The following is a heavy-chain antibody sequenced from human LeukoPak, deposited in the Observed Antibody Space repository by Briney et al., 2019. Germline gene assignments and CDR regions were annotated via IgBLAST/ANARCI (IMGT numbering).Heavy chain of an antibody. V-gene: IGHV5-51*01. D-gene: IGHD5-18*01. CDR1: GYSFTSYW. CDR3: ARRGYSYGYAFDH. CDR2: IYPGDSGT. Sequence: GESLKISCKGSGYSFTSYWIGWVRQMPGKGLEWMGIIYPGDSGTRYSPSFQGQVIISVDKSISTAYLQWSSLKASDTAMYYCARRGYSYGYAFDHWGQGTLVTVSS. J-gene: IGHJ4*02.